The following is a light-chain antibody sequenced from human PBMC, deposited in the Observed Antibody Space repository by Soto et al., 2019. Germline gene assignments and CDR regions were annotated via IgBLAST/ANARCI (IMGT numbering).Light chain of an antibody. CDR3: QQYGSSPGT. Sequence: EIVLTQSPGTLSLSPGERATLSCRASQSVSSSYLAWYQQKPGQAPRLLIYGASSRATAIPDRFSGSGSGTDFALTISTLEPEDFAVYSCQQYGSSPGTFGQGTKLQIK. J-gene: IGKJ2*01. CDR1: QSVSSSY. V-gene: IGKV3-20*01. CDR2: GAS.